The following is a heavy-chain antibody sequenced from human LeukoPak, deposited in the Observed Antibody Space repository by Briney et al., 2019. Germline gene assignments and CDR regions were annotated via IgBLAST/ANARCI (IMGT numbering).Heavy chain of an antibody. J-gene: IGHJ4*02. Sequence: PSETLSLTCTVSGGSISSGGYYWSWIRQPPGKGLEWIGYIYHSGSTYYNPSLKSRVTISVDRSKNQFSLNLSSVTAADTAVYYCARALSGYGIEFDYWGQGTLVTVSS. CDR2: IYHSGST. CDR3: ARALSGYGIEFDY. CDR1: GGSISSGGYY. D-gene: IGHD5-12*01. V-gene: IGHV4-30-2*01.